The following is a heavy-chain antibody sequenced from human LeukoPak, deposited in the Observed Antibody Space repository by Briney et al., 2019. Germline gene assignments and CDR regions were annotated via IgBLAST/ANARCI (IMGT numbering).Heavy chain of an antibody. CDR2: ISYDGSNK. J-gene: IGHJ3*01. Sequence: GGSLRLSCAASGFTFSSYAMHWVRQAPGKGLEWVAVISYDGSNKYYADSVKGRFTISRDNSKNTLYLQMNSLRAEDTAVYYCAKFFTDEYVRAFDVWGQGTMVTVSS. CDR3: AKFFTDEYVRAFDV. D-gene: IGHD3-10*02. CDR1: GFTFSSYA. V-gene: IGHV3-30*18.